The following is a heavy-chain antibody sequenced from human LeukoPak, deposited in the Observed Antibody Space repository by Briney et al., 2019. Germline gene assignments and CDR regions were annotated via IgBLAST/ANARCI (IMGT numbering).Heavy chain of an antibody. V-gene: IGHV4-34*01. J-gene: IGHJ4*02. CDR1: GGSFSGYY. Sequence: SETLSLTCAVYGGSFSGYYWSWIRQPPGKGLEWIGEINHSGSTNYNPSLKSRVTISVDTSKNQFSLKLSSVTAADTAVYYCARTRKIYCSSTSCYRGYFDYWGQGTLVTVSS. D-gene: IGHD2-2*02. CDR2: INHSGST. CDR3: ARTRKIYCSSTSCYRGYFDY.